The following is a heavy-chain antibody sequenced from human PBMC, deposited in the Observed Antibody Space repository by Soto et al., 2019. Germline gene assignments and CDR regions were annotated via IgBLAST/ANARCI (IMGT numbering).Heavy chain of an antibody. CDR3: ARAYNWNDLAYGMDV. V-gene: IGHV3-30-3*01. CDR2: ISYDGSNK. J-gene: IGHJ6*02. D-gene: IGHD1-1*01. Sequence: GGSLRLSCAASGFTFSIYAMHWVRQGPGKGLEWVAVISYDGSNKYYADSVKGRFTISRDNSKNTLYLQMNSLRAEDTAVYYCARAYNWNDLAYGMDVWGQGTTVTVSS. CDR1: GFTFSIYA.